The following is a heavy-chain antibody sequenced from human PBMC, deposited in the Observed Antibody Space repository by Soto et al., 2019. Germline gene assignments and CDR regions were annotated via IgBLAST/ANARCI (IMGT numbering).Heavy chain of an antibody. J-gene: IGHJ4*02. CDR2: ISSSSSYI. CDR1: GFTFSSYS. Sequence: LRLSCAASGFTFSSYSMNWVRQAPGKGLEWVSSISSSSSYIYYADSVKGRFTISRDNAKNSLYLQMNSLRAEDTAVYYCARDELDTAPPYFDYWGQGTLVTSPQ. V-gene: IGHV3-21*01. CDR3: ARDELDTAPPYFDY. D-gene: IGHD5-18*01.